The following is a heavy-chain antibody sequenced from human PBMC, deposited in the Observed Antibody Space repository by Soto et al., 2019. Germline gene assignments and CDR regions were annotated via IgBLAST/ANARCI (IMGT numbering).Heavy chain of an antibody. CDR2: ISNSGKTI. J-gene: IGHJ4*02. CDR3: VRGSRKYIH. D-gene: IGHD5-18*01. Sequence: QVQLVESGGGLVKPGGSLRLSCAASGFTFSDYYMSWIRQAPGKGLEWVSYISNSGKTISYAGSVKGRFTISRDNTENSLYLQVNSLRDEDTAVYYCVRGSRKYIHWGQGTLVTVSS. V-gene: IGHV3-11*01. CDR1: GFTFSDYY.